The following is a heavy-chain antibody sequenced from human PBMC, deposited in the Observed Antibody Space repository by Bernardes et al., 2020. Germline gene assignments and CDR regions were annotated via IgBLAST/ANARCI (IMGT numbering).Heavy chain of an antibody. CDR3: ARGLCGGDCYDS. V-gene: IGHV3-21*01. Sequence: GGSLRLSCAASGFTFSTSGMSWVRQAPGKGLEWVSAIVSSSNHIYYADSVRGRFTISRDNAKNSLYLQMNSLTAEDTAVYYCARGLCGGDCYDSWGQGTLVTVSS. CDR1: GFTFSTSG. CDR2: IVSSSNHI. D-gene: IGHD2-21*01. J-gene: IGHJ4*02.